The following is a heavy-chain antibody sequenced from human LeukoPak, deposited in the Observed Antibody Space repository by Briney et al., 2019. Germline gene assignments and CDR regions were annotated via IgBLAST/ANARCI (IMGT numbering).Heavy chain of an antibody. CDR2: INNHDGNT. J-gene: IGHJ4*02. CDR1: GFNFRKYV. CDR3: AKDSEQQLVEGAVDYFDY. D-gene: IGHD6-13*01. V-gene: IGHV3-23*01. Sequence: GGSLRLSCAASGFNFRKYVMTWVRQAPGKGLEWVSGINNHDGNTYNADSVKGRFTISRDNSKNTLYLQMNSLRAEDTAVYYCAKDSEQQLVEGAVDYFDYWGQGTLVTVSS.